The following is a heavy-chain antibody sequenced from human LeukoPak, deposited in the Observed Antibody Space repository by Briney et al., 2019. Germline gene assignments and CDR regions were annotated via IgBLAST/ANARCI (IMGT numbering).Heavy chain of an antibody. CDR1: GGSFSGYH. J-gene: IGHJ4*02. CDR3: AGGHRKYYDILSGYSPFGY. D-gene: IGHD3-9*01. CDR2: INHSGST. Sequence: SETLSLTCAVYGGSFSGYHWSWIRQPPGKGLEWIGEINHSGSTNYNPSLKSRVTISVDTSKNQFSLKLSSVTAADTAVYYCAGGHRKYYDILSGYSPFGYWGQGTLVTGSS. V-gene: IGHV4-34*01.